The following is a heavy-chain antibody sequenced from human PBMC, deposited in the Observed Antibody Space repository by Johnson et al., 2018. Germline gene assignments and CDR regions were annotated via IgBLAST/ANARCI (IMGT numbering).Heavy chain of an antibody. V-gene: IGHV3-30*18. CDR1: GFTFSRYG. D-gene: IGHD2-2*01. J-gene: IGHJ4*02. Sequence: QLLESGGGVVQPGRSLRLSCAASGFTFSRYGMHWVRQAPGKGLEWMAVISYDGSNKYYADSVKGRFTISRDNSKNTQYLQMNSLRAEDTAGYYCAKDRGGLCGSTSCYAFDYWGQGTLVTVAS. CDR2: ISYDGSNK. CDR3: AKDRGGLCGSTSCYAFDY.